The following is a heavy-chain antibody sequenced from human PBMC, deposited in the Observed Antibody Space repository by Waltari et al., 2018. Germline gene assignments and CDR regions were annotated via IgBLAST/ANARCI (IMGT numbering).Heavy chain of an antibody. CDR2: IFPDDSDT. Sequence: EVQLVQSGAEVKTPGDSLKISCKGSGFTLTNYWIGWVRRMPGKGLEWMGLIFPDDSDTRYSPSFQGQVAISADKSIDTAYVQWSSLKASDTAIYFCARGAVDADMTTNYFDFWGQGTLVTVSS. V-gene: IGHV5-51*01. CDR3: ARGAVDADMTTNYFDF. D-gene: IGHD5-18*01. J-gene: IGHJ4*02. CDR1: GFTLTNYW.